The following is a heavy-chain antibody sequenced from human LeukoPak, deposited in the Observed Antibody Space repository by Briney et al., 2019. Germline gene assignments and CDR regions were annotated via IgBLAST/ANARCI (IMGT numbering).Heavy chain of an antibody. J-gene: IGHJ5*02. CDR1: GFTFSSYG. V-gene: IGHV3-23*01. D-gene: IGHD6-13*01. Sequence: SGGSLRLSCAASGFTFSSYGMNWVRQAPGKGLEWVSVISGSGSITYYADSVKGRFTITRDNSKNTLHLQMNRLRAEDTAVYYCARGGAAADNWFDPWGQGTLVTVSS. CDR2: ISGSGSIT. CDR3: ARGGAAADNWFDP.